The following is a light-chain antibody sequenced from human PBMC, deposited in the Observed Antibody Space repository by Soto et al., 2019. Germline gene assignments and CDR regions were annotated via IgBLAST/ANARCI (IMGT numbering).Light chain of an antibody. CDR1: QSISSY. Sequence: DIQMTQSPSSLSASVGDRVTITCRARQSISSYLNWYQQKPGKAPKLLIYAASSLQSGVPSRFSGSGSGTDFTLTISSLQPEDFATYYCQQSYSTVWTFGQGTKLEIK. V-gene: IGKV1-39*01. CDR2: AAS. CDR3: QQSYSTVWT. J-gene: IGKJ2*02.